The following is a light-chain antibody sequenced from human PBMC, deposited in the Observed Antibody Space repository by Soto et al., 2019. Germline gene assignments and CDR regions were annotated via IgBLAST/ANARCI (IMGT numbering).Light chain of an antibody. CDR1: QSISNR. J-gene: IGKJ1*01. CDR3: QHYGGVWT. Sequence: DIQMTQSPSTLSASVGDRVTITGRASQSISNRLARYQQKPGKAPKVLIYDASSLEGGVPSRFSGTGSATEFILTISSLQPDDFATYHCQHYGGVWTFGQGTKVEIK. V-gene: IGKV1-5*01. CDR2: DAS.